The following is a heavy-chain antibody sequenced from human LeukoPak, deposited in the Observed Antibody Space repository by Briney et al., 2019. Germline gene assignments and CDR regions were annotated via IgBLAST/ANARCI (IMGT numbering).Heavy chain of an antibody. CDR1: GFIFSDHY. J-gene: IGHJ4*02. CDR3: ARDWFDGDYDRFDY. Sequence: PGGSLRLSCAASGFIFSDHYMDWVRQAPGKGLEWVANINQDGSQKFSVDSVKGRFTISRDNAKNSLSLQMNSLRVEDTAVYYCARDWFDGDYDRFDYWGQGTLVTVSS. D-gene: IGHD4-17*01. CDR2: INQDGSQK. V-gene: IGHV3-7*03.